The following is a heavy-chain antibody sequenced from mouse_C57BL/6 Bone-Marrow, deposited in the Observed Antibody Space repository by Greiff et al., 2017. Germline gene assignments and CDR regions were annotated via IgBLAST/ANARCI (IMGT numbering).Heavy chain of an antibody. Sequence: QVQLQQPGAELVMPGASVKLSCKASGYTFTSYWMPWVKQRPGQGLEWIGEIDPSDSYTNYNQKFKGKSTLTVDKSSSTAYMQLSSLTSEDSAVYYGGRSGFAYWGQGTLVTVSA. CDR2: IDPSDSYT. CDR3: GRSGFAY. V-gene: IGHV1-69*01. CDR1: GYTFTSYW. J-gene: IGHJ3*01.